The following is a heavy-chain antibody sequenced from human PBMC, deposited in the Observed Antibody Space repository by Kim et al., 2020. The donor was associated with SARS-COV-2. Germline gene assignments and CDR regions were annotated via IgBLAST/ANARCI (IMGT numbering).Heavy chain of an antibody. CDR3: ARGPYDSSGYYSL. CDR1: GYTFTGYY. Sequence: ASVKVSCKASGYTFTGYYMHWVRQAPGQGLEWMGWINPNSGGTNYAQKFQGRVTMTRDTSISTAYMELSRLRSDDTAVYYCARGPYDSSGYYSLWGQGTLVTVSS. CDR2: INPNSGGT. V-gene: IGHV1-2*02. D-gene: IGHD3-22*01. J-gene: IGHJ4*02.